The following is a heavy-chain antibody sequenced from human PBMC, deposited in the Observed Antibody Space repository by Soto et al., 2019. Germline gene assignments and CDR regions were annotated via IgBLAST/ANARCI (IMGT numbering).Heavy chain of an antibody. D-gene: IGHD6-19*01. Sequence: SLRLSCAASGFTFSSYSMNWVRQTQEKGLEWVSSISSTSSYTHYSDSVKGRFTISRDNANNSLFLQMNSQRAEDTATYYCARDLALAGNYWGQGVLVTVSS. J-gene: IGHJ4*02. CDR3: ARDLALAGNY. CDR2: ISSTSSYT. CDR1: GFTFSSYS. V-gene: IGHV3-21*01.